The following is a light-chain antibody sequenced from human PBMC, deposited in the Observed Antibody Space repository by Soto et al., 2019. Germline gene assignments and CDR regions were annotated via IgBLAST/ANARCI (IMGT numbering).Light chain of an antibody. J-gene: IGLJ3*02. V-gene: IGLV1-47*01. CDR3: AAWDDSVNGWV. CDR2: RNN. CDR1: SSNIGSSY. Sequence: QSVLTQPPSASGTPGQRVTISCSESSSNIGSSYVYWYQQLPGMAPKLLIYRNNQRPSGVPDRFSGSKSGTSASLAISGLRSEDEADYHCAAWDDSVNGWVFGGGTKVTVL.